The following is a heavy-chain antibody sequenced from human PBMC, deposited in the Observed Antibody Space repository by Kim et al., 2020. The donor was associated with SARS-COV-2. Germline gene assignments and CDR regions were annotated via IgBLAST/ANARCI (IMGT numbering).Heavy chain of an antibody. CDR2: MNPNSGNT. CDR1: GYTFTSYD. V-gene: IGHV1-8*01. J-gene: IGHJ4*02. Sequence: ASVKVSCKASGYTFTSYDINWVRQATGQGLEWMGWMNPNSGNTGYAQKFQGRVTMTRNTSISTAYMELSSLGSEDTAVYYCARAVWFRELLPRYYFDYGGQGTLVTVSS. D-gene: IGHD3-10*01. CDR3: ARAVWFRELLPRYYFDY.